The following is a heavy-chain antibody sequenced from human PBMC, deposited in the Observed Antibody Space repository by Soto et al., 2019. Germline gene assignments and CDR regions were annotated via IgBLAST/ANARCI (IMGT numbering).Heavy chain of an antibody. CDR3: AREGNYRKLYYYYGMDV. J-gene: IGHJ6*02. V-gene: IGHV1-18*01. CDR1: GYIFTNYG. D-gene: IGHD4-4*01. CDR2: ISAYNGDT. Sequence: QVQLVQSGAEVKKPGASVKVSCKASGYIFTNYGISWVRQAPGQGLEWMGWISAYNGDTNYAQKLQGRVTVTRDTSTSTDYMKLRSLRSDDTDVYYCAREGNYRKLYYYYGMDVWGQGTTVTVSS.